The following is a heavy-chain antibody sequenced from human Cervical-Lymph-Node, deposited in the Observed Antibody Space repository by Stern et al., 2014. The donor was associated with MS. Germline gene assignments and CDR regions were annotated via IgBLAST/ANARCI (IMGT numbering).Heavy chain of an antibody. CDR2: IWSDGSIQ. Sequence: VQLVESGGGVAQPGRSLRLSCAASGFTFRTYGLHWVRQAPGKGLECVAVIWSDGSIQNYADSVKGRFTISRDNSKNTLSLQINSLSAEDTAVYYCARQVLGPYYFDSWGQGTLVTVSS. CDR3: ARQVLGPYYFDS. J-gene: IGHJ4*02. CDR1: GFTFRTYG. V-gene: IGHV3-33*01.